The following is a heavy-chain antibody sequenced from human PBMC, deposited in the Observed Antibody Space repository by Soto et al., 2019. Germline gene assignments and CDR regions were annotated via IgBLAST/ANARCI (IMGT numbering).Heavy chain of an antibody. CDR3: VTRKGDYYDSSGYHYYFDY. CDR1: GYTFTDYY. D-gene: IGHD3-22*01. CDR2: INPNSGGT. V-gene: IGHV1-2*02. J-gene: IGHJ4*01. Sequence: ASVKVSCKASGYTFTDYYVHWLRQAPGQGLEWMAWINPNSGGTKSAQKFQGRVTMTRDKSISTAYMELSRLRSDDTAVYYCVTRKGDYYDSSGYHYYFDYWG.